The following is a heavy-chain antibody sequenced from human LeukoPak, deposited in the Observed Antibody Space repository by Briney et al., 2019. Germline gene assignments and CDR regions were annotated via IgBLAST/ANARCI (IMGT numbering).Heavy chain of an antibody. Sequence: PGGSLRLSCAASGFTFSSYGMHWVRQAPGKGLEWVAFIRYDGSNKYYADSMKGRFTIFRDNSKNTLSLQMNSLRGEDTAIYYCAKDHCTNGVCYTDYWGQGTLVTVSS. CDR2: IRYDGSNK. D-gene: IGHD2-8*01. V-gene: IGHV3-30*02. CDR3: AKDHCTNGVCYTDY. J-gene: IGHJ4*02. CDR1: GFTFSSYG.